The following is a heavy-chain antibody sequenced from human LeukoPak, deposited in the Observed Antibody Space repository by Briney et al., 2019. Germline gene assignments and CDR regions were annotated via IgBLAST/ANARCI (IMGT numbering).Heavy chain of an antibody. J-gene: IGHJ4*02. CDR1: GGSISSYY. V-gene: IGHV4-4*07. CDR3: ARASPRVYSYGQRKYYFDY. CDR2: IYTSGST. Sequence: SETLSLTCTGSGGSISSYYWSWIRQPAGEGLEGIGRIYTSGSTNYNPSLKSRVTMSGDTSKNQLSLKLSSVTAADTAVYYCARASPRVYSYGQRKYYFDYWGQGTLVTVSS. D-gene: IGHD5-18*01.